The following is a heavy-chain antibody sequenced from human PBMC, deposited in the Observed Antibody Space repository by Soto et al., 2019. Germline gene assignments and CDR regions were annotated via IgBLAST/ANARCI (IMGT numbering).Heavy chain of an antibody. D-gene: IGHD4-17*01. CDR1: GFSLSTSGVG. J-gene: IGHJ4*02. CDR2: IYWDDDK. V-gene: IGHV2-5*02. Sequence: QITLKASGPTLVKPTQTLTLTCTFSGFSLSTSGVGVGWIRQPPGKALEWLALIYWDDDKRYSPSLKSRLTITKDTSRNQVVLTMSYMDPVDTATYYCAHSVPTVTTRKYYFDYWGQGTLVTVSS. CDR3: AHSVPTVTTRKYYFDY.